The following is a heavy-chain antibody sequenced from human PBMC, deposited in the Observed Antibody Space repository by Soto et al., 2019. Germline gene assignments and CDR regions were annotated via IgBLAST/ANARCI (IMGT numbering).Heavy chain of an antibody. J-gene: IGHJ4*02. CDR3: VRAGSGYSFDY. V-gene: IGHV4-59*01. Sequence: SETLSLTCTVSGGSISTYYWSWIRQPPGKGLELIGYIYYSGSTNHSPSLKSRVTMSLDTSKNQFSLKLNSVTAADTAVYYCVRAGSGYSFDYWGQGTLVTVSS. CDR1: GGSISTYY. D-gene: IGHD3-9*01. CDR2: IYYSGST.